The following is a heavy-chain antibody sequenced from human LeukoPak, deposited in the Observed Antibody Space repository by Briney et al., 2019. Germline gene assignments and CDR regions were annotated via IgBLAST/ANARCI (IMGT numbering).Heavy chain of an antibody. CDR3: TRLSGSVAHDY. D-gene: IGHD6-25*01. CDR2: IRSNANTYAT. CDR1: GFPFGSHA. Sequence: PGGSLRLSCAASGFPFGSHAMKWVRQAPGKGLEWVGRIRSNANTYATAYAASVKGRFTISRDDSKNTAYLQMNSLKTEDTAVYYCTRLSGSVAHDYWGQGTLVTVSS. V-gene: IGHV3-73*01. J-gene: IGHJ4*02.